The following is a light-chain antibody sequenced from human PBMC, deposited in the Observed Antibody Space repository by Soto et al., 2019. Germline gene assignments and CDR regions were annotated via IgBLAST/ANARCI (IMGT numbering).Light chain of an antibody. CDR3: MQSTYWPT. Sequence: DALMTQSPLSLPVTLGQPASISCTCSQSLVNSDGDTYLSWYQLRPGQSPRRLIYKVSNRDAGVPDRFGGSASCIDFTLKISRVEAEDVGVYYCMQSTYWPTFGQGTKLEIK. V-gene: IGKV2-30*01. CDR2: KVS. CDR1: QSLVNSDGDTY. J-gene: IGKJ2*01.